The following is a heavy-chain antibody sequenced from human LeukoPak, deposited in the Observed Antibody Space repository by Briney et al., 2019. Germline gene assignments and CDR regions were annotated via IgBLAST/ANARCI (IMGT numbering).Heavy chain of an antibody. V-gene: IGHV1-2*02. CDR2: INPNSGGT. CDR1: GYTFTGYY. CDR3: ARGPRMVRGVISTGLYYFDY. D-gene: IGHD3-10*01. J-gene: IGHJ4*02. Sequence: ASVKVSCKASGYTFTGYYMHWMRQAPGQGLEWMGWINPNSGGTNYAQKFQGRVTMTRDTSISTAYMELSRLRSDDTAVYYCARGPRMVRGVISTGLYYFDYWGQGTLVTVSS.